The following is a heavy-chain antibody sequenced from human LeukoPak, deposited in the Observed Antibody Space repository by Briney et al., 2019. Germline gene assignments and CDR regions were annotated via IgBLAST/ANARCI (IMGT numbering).Heavy chain of an antibody. CDR2: RWYDGNNK. V-gene: IGHV3-33*01. Sequence: PGRSLRLSCAASGFTFSSYAMHWVRQAPGKGLEWVAVRWYDGNNKYYADSVNGRLTMSRDNSKNTLSLQMNSLRAEDTAVYYCSRYGDHRHFDYWGQGTLVTVSS. D-gene: IGHD4-17*01. CDR3: SRYGDHRHFDY. J-gene: IGHJ4*02. CDR1: GFTFSSYA.